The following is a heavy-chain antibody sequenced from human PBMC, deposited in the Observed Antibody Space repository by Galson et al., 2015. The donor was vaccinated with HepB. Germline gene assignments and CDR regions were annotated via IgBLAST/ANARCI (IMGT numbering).Heavy chain of an antibody. V-gene: IGHV1-18*01. CDR2: ISAYNGNT. CDR3: ARRMIWFGELSVDWFDP. J-gene: IGHJ5*02. D-gene: IGHD3-10*01. Sequence: SVKVSCKASGYTFTSYGIGWVRPAPGQGLEWMGWISAYNGNTNYAQKLQGRVTMTTDTSTSTAYMELRSLRSDDTAVYYCARRMIWFGELSVDWFDPWGQGTLVTVSS. CDR1: GYTFTSYG.